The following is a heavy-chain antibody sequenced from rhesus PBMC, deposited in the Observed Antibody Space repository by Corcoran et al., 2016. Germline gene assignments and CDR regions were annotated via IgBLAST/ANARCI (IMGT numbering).Heavy chain of an antibody. CDR1: GYAISSGYG. Sequence: QVQLQESGPGLVKPSETLSLICAVSGYAISSGYGWSWIRQPPGKGLEWIGDIGGGGGSTTDNPSRSGRVAISKDTSRDQLSLKLSCVTATDTAVDYCARDKRTAGAVRGYCDNWGQGVLVAISS. CDR2: IGGGGGST. V-gene: IGHV4-127*01. D-gene: IGHD5-24*01. J-gene: IGHJ4*01. CDR3: ARDKRTAGAVRGYCDN.